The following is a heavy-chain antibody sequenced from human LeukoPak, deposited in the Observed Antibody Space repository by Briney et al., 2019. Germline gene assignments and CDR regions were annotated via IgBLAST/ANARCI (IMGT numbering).Heavy chain of an antibody. D-gene: IGHD1-26*01. Sequence: SGGSLRLSCAASGFTFSSCSMNWVRQAPGKRLEWVSYISSSSSTIYYADSVKGRFTISRDNAKNSLYLQMNSLRDEDTAVYYCAREYGGSYFINNWFDPWGQGTLVTVSS. CDR1: GFTFSSCS. V-gene: IGHV3-48*02. J-gene: IGHJ5*02. CDR3: AREYGGSYFINNWFDP. CDR2: ISSSSSTI.